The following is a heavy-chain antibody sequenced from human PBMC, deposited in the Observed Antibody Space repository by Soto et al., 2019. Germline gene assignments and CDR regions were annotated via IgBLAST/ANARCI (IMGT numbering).Heavy chain of an antibody. CDR2: IYYSGST. Sequence: QVQLQESGPGLVKPSQTLSLTCTVSGGSISSGGYYWSWIRQHPGKGLEWIGYIYYSGSTYYNPSLKTRVTISVDTSKNHFSLKLSSVTAADTAVYYCARGGRRSPGMDVWGQGTTVTVSS. CDR1: GGSISSGGYY. V-gene: IGHV4-31*03. J-gene: IGHJ6*02. CDR3: ARGGRRSPGMDV.